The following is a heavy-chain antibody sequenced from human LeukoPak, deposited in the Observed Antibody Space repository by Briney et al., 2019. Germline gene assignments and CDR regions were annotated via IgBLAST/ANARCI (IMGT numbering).Heavy chain of an antibody. J-gene: IGHJ3*02. Sequence: PSETLSLTCTVSGGSISSSYWSWIRQPPGRGLEWIGYTSHSGSTNYKPSLKSRVSISVDTSKNQFSLKLTSVTAADTAMYYCARGYYDARVDSNVFDIWGQGTMVTVSS. D-gene: IGHD3-22*01. CDR2: TSHSGST. CDR3: ARGYYDARVDSNVFDI. CDR1: GGSISSSY. V-gene: IGHV4-59*01.